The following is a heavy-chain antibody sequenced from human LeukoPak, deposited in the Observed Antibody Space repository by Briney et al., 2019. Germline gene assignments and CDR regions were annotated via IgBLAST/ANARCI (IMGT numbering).Heavy chain of an antibody. CDR1: GGSFSDYS. V-gene: IGHV4-34*01. CDR2: INPSGGT. J-gene: IGHJ6*03. D-gene: IGHD5-18*01. Sequence: SETLSLTCAVYGGSFSDYSWPWIRQPPGKGLEWIGEINPSGGTNHNPSLMSRHSMSVDTSKNQISLRVSSVTAADTAVYYCASVGYSFSISDWSRTGLGAYPSKYYYYMDVWGKGTTVTVSS. CDR3: ASVGYSFSISDWSRTGLGAYPSKYYYYMDV.